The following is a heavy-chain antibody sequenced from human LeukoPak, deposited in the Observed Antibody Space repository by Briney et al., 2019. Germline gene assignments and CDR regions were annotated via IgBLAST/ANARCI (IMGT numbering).Heavy chain of an antibody. CDR2: ISGSGGST. J-gene: IGHJ6*02. V-gene: IGHV3-23*01. CDR3: ARVGTVSRVGYYYYGMDV. D-gene: IGHD4-17*01. Sequence: GGSLRLSCVASGFTLDAYAMHWVRQVRGKGLEWVSAISGSGGSTYYADSVKGRFTISRDNSKNTLFLQMNSLRAEDTAVYYCARVGTVSRVGYYYYGMDVWGQGTTVTVSS. CDR1: GFTLDAYA.